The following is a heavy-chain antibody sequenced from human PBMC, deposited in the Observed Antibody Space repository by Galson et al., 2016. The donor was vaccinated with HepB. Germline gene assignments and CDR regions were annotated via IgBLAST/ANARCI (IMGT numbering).Heavy chain of an antibody. J-gene: IGHJ5*02. CDR2: FNPDTGDT. CDR1: GSTSTAYY. D-gene: IGHD4/OR15-4a*01. V-gene: IGHV1-2*06. CDR3: ARDGVRTPTGLNH. Sequence: SVKVSCKASGSTSTAYYMHWVRQAPGQGLEWMGRFNPDTGDTDYAQKFEGRAIMTSDTSLNTVYMDVAGLTSDDTAVYYCARDGVRTPTGLNHWGQGTLVTVSS.